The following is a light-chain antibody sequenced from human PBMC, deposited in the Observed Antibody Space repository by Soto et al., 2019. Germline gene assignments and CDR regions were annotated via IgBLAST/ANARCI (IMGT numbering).Light chain of an antibody. CDR3: HQYNTSPLT. V-gene: IGKV1-5*03. J-gene: IGKJ4*01. CDR1: QSINSL. CDR2: KAS. Sequence: DIQMTQSPSTLSASVGDSVSITCRASQSINSLLAWYQHKPGKAPKLLIYKASNLQSGAPSRLSGSGSGTEFTLTISSPQPDAGAKYYGHQYNTSPLTFGGGTKVEIK.